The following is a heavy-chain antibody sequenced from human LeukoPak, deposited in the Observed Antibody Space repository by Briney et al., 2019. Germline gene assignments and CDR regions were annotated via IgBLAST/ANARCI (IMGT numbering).Heavy chain of an antibody. CDR2: LYSDGNT. V-gene: IGHV3-53*01. D-gene: IGHD3-16*01. Sequence: GGSLRLSCAASGFTVITNDMTWARQAPGKGLEWVSVLYSDGNTKYADSVQGRFTISRDNSKNTLYLEMNSLSPDDTAVYYCARGVESLAANTLAYWGQGTLVTVSS. CDR3: ARGVESLAANTLAY. CDR1: GFTVITND. J-gene: IGHJ4*02.